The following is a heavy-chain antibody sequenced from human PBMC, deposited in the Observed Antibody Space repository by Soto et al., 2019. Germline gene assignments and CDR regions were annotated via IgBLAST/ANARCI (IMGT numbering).Heavy chain of an antibody. CDR1: GYTFTSYG. CDR3: ARGADYYGSGMPDDY. Sequence: QVQLVQSGAEVKEPGASVKVSCKASGYTFTSYGISWVRQAPGQGLEWMGWISAYNGNTNYAQKLQGRVTMTTDTSTSTAYMELRSLRSDDTDVYYCARGADYYGSGMPDDYWGQGTLVTVSS. CDR2: ISAYNGNT. J-gene: IGHJ4*02. V-gene: IGHV1-18*01. D-gene: IGHD3-10*01.